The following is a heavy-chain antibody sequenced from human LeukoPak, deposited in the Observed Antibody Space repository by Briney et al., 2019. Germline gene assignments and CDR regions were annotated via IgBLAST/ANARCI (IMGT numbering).Heavy chain of an antibody. CDR2: INREGSGT. D-gene: IGHD4-23*01. J-gene: IGHJ4*02. V-gene: IGHV3-74*01. Sequence: GGSLRLSCAASGFTFSSYWMHCVPEVPGKGLVWVSHINREGSGTNYADSVKGRFTISRDNAKNTLYLQMNSLRAEDTPVYYCARDVGGNDDYWGQGTLVTVSS. CDR1: GFTFSSYW. CDR3: ARDVGGNDDY.